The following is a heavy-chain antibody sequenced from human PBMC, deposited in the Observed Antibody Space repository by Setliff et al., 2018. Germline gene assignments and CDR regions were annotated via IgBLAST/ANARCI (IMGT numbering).Heavy chain of an antibody. J-gene: IGHJ6*02. V-gene: IGHV4-39*02. CDR2: IYYSGST. CDR1: GGSISSSSYY. D-gene: IGHD2-2*02. CDR3: ARDRQYCSSPTCYSSYFYYYGMDV. Sequence: KLSETLSLTCTVSGGSISSSSYYWGWIRQPPGKGLEWIGTIYYSGSTYYNPSLKSRVTISVDTSKNQFSLKLSSVAAADTAVYYCARDRQYCSSPTCYSSYFYYYGMDVWGQGTTVTVSS.